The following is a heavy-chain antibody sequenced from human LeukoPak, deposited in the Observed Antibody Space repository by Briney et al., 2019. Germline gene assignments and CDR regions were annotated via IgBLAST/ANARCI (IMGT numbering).Heavy chain of an antibody. J-gene: IGHJ4*02. Sequence: PGGSLRLSCAASGFTFSSYSMNWVRQAPGKGLEWVSYISSSSSTIYYADSVKGRFTISRDNAKNSLYLQMNSLRDEDTAVYYCARDEAYSGSYYVDYWGQGTLVTVSS. CDR3: ARDEAYSGSYYVDY. CDR2: ISSSSSTI. CDR1: GFTFSSYS. D-gene: IGHD1-26*01. V-gene: IGHV3-48*02.